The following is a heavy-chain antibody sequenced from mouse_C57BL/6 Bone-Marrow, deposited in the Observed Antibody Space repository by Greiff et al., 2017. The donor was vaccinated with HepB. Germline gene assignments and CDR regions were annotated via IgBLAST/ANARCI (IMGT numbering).Heavy chain of an antibody. J-gene: IGHJ3*01. CDR2: IYPRSGNT. CDR3: ARSAVVEGAY. CDR1: GYTFTSYG. V-gene: IGHV1-81*01. D-gene: IGHD1-1*01. Sequence: VQLQQSGAELARPGASVKLSCKASGYTFTSYGISWVKQRTGQGLEWIGEIYPRSGNTYYNEKFKGKATPTADKSSSTAYMELRSLTSEDSAVYFCARSAVVEGAYWGQGTLVTVSA.